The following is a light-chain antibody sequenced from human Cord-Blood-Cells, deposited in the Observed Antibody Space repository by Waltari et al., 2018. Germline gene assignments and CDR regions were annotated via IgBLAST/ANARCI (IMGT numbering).Light chain of an antibody. J-gene: IGLJ3*02. CDR1: SSNIGSNY. CDR2: RNK. V-gene: IGLV1-47*01. CDR3: AAWDDSLSGPVWV. Sequence: QSVLTQPPSASGTPGQRVTISCSGSSSNIGSNYVYWYQQLPGTAPKLLIYRNKQRPSGVPARFSGSKSGTSAALAISGLRSEDEADYYCAAWDDSLSGPVWVFGGGTKLTVL.